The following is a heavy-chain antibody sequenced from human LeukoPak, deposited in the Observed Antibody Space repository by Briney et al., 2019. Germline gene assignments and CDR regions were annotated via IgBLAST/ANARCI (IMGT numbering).Heavy chain of an antibody. CDR3: AKSGCSSNSCYLRGYSYGSFDY. CDR1: GFTFSSYA. D-gene: IGHD2-2*01. CDR2: ISGSGGST. J-gene: IGHJ4*02. Sequence: GGSLRLSCAASGFTFSSYAMSWVRQAPGKGLEWVSAISGSGGSTYYADSVKGRFTISRDNSKNTLYLQMNSLRAEDTAVYYCAKSGCSSNSCYLRGYSYGSFDYWGQGTLVTVSS. V-gene: IGHV3-23*01.